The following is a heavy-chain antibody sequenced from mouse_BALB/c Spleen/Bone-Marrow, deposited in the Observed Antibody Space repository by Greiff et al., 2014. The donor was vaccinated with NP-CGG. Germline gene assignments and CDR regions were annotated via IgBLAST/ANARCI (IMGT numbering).Heavy chain of an antibody. CDR1: GYTFTDYA. CDR2: ISTYSGNT. CDR3: ARYGYGSSYYAMDY. D-gene: IGHD1-1*01. Sequence: QVQLKQSGPELVRPGVSVKISCKGSGYTFTDYAMHWVKQSHAKSLEWIGVISTYSGNTNYNQKFEGKATMTVDKSSSTAYMELARLTSEDSAIYYCARYGYGSSYYAMDYWGQGTSVTVSS. J-gene: IGHJ4*01. V-gene: IGHV1-67*01.